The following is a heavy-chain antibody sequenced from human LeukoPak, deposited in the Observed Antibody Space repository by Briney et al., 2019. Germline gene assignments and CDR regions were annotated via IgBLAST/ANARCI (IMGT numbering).Heavy chain of an antibody. Sequence: SVKVSCKASGGTFSSYAISWVRQAPGQGLEWMGGIIPIFGTANYAQKFQGRVTITADESTSTAYMELRSLRSDDTAVYYCARDLAIYCSGGSCYSGDHYYYMDVWGKGTTVTVSS. D-gene: IGHD2-15*01. CDR2: IIPIFGTA. CDR1: GGTFSSYA. CDR3: ARDLAIYCSGGSCYSGDHYYYMDV. V-gene: IGHV1-69*13. J-gene: IGHJ6*03.